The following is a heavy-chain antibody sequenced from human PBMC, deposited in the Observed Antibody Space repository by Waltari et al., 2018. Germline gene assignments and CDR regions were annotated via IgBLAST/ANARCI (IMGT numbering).Heavy chain of an antibody. CDR2: SNPSGGST. Sequence: QVQLVQSGAEVKKPGASVKVSCKASGYTFTSYYMHWVRQAPGQGLEWMGISNPSGGSTSYAQKFQGRVTMTRDTSTSTVYMELSSLRSEDTAVYYCARDSGGSGYYKPLDYWGQGTLVTVSS. CDR1: GYTFTSYY. CDR3: ARDSGGSGYYKPLDY. V-gene: IGHV1-46*01. D-gene: IGHD3-22*01. J-gene: IGHJ4*02.